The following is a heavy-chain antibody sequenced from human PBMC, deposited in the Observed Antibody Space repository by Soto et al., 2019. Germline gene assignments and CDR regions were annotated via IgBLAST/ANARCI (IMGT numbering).Heavy chain of an antibody. J-gene: IGHJ4*02. CDR1: GFTFSNYW. CDR2: IKQDVSET. V-gene: IGHV3-7*03. CDR3: TRGDGNYAPFYY. Sequence: EVQLVESGGGLVQPGGSLRLSCTVSGFTFSNYWMGWVRQAPGKGLEWVANIKQDVSETHYVDSVKGRFTISRDNVKNSLYLQMNSLRVEDTAVYYCTRGDGNYAPFYYWGQGTLVTVSS. D-gene: IGHD1-7*01.